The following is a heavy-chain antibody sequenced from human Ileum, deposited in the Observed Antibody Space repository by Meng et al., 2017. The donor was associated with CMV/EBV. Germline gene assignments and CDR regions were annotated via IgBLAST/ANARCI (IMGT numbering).Heavy chain of an antibody. V-gene: IGHV4-4*07. Sequence: LQVSAPGMVKPSETLSLTCTVSCGSMRSYYWRWIRQPAGKGLEWIGRIYTSGSSNYNSSLKSRVTMSVDTSKNQFSMKLNSVTAADTAVYYCAREGPTDWGRALDYWGQGTLVTVSS. D-gene: IGHD7-27*01. CDR2: IYTSGSS. J-gene: IGHJ4*02. CDR1: CGSMRSYY. CDR3: AREGPTDWGRALDY.